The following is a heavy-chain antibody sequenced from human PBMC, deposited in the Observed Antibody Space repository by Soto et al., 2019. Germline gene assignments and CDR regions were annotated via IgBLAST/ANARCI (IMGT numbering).Heavy chain of an antibody. J-gene: IGHJ4*02. D-gene: IGHD3-3*01. Sequence: QVQLVESGGGVVQPGRSLRLSCAASGFTFSSYAMHWVRQAPGKGLEWVAVISYDGSNKYYADSVKGRFTISRDNSKNTLYLQMNSLRAEDTAVYYCAREGWRNWGQGTLVTVSS. V-gene: IGHV3-30-3*01. CDR2: ISYDGSNK. CDR3: AREGWRN. CDR1: GFTFSSYA.